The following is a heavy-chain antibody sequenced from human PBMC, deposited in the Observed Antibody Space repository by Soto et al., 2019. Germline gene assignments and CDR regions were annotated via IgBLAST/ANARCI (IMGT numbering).Heavy chain of an antibody. V-gene: IGHV6-1*01. CDR2: TYYRSRWYS. Sequence: SQTLSLTCVGSGDTVSSNSVAWNWVRQSPSRGLEWLGRTYYRSRWYSDYAVSVRSRIDINADTSKNQVSLQLNSVTPEDTAVYYCARSEEDSDYYYYGMDVWGPATLVTVSS. CDR3: ARSEEDSDYYYYGMDV. J-gene: IGHJ6*02. CDR1: GDTVSSNSVA. D-gene: IGHD2-15*01.